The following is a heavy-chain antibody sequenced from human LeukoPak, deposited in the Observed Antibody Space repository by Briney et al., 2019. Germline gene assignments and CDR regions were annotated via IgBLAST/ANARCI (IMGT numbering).Heavy chain of an antibody. CDR3: ASDAEGYCSSTSCYHDAFDI. Sequence: SVTVSCKASGGTFSSYAISWVRQAPGQGLEWMGGIIPIFGAANYAQKFQGRVTITADESTSTAYMELSSLRSEDTAVYYCASDAEGYCSSTSCYHDAFDIWGQGTMVTVSS. CDR1: GGTFSSYA. D-gene: IGHD2-2*01. V-gene: IGHV1-69*13. J-gene: IGHJ3*02. CDR2: IIPIFGAA.